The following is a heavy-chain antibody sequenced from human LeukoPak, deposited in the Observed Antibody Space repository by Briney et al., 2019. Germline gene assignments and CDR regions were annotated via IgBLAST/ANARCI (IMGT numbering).Heavy chain of an antibody. J-gene: IGHJ6*03. Sequence: SETLSLTCTVSGGSISSSSYYWGWIRQPPGKGLEWIGSIYFSGNTFYNPSLKSRVTISVDTSKNQFSLKLSSVTAADTAVSYCARATGSTGPYYYYYMDVWGKGTTVTVSS. CDR2: IYFSGNT. V-gene: IGHV4-39*07. CDR3: ARATGSTGPYYYYYMDV. D-gene: IGHD2-2*01. CDR1: GGSISSSSYY.